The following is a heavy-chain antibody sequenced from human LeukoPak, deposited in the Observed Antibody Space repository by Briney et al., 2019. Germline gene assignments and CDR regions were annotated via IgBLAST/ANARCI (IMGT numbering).Heavy chain of an antibody. D-gene: IGHD3-3*01. CDR3: ARRGYDFWSGYYHY. CDR1: GGSFSGYY. Sequence: SETLSLTCAVYGGSFSGYYWSWIRQPPGKGLEWIGEINHSGSTNYNPSLKSRFTISVDTSKNQFSLKLSSVTAADTAVYYCARRGYDFWSGYYHYWGQGTLVTVSS. V-gene: IGHV4-34*01. CDR2: INHSGST. J-gene: IGHJ4*02.